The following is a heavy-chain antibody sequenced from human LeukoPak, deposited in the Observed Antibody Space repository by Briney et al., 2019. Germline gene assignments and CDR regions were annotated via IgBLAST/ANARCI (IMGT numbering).Heavy chain of an antibody. CDR1: GHTLTELS. J-gene: IGHJ4*02. D-gene: IGHD3-22*01. CDR3: AANYYDSSGYYYDY. Sequence: ASVKVSWKVSGHTLTELSMHWVRQAPGKGLEWMGGFDPEDGETIYAQKFQGRVTMTEDTSTDTAYMELSSLRSEDTAVYYCAANYYDSSGYYYDYWGQGTLVTVSS. V-gene: IGHV1-24*01. CDR2: FDPEDGET.